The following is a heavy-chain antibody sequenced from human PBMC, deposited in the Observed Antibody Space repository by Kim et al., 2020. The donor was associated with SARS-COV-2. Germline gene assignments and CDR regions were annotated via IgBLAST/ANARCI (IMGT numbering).Heavy chain of an antibody. D-gene: IGHD3-16*02. CDR2: ISGNSVNM. CDR1: GFTFDDYV. J-gene: IGHJ4*02. V-gene: IGHV3-9*01. CDR3: AKYSRGSYRTLEY. Sequence: GGSLRLSCAASGFTFDDYVMHWVRQAPGKGLEWVSGISGNSVNMGYADSVKGRFTISRDNAKNSLYLLMNSLRAEDTALYYCAKYSRGSYRTLEYWGQGTQVTVSS.